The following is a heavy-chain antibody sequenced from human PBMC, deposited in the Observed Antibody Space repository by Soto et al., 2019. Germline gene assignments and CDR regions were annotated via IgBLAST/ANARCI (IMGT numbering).Heavy chain of an antibody. Sequence: PWETLSLTCTVSGGSISSSSYYWGWIRQPPGKGLEWIGSIYYSGSTYYNPSLKSRVTISVDTSKNQFSLKLSSVTAADTAVYYCALVVVADRRSQPFDYWGQGTLVTVSS. CDR1: GGSISSSSYY. CDR3: ALVVVADRRSQPFDY. V-gene: IGHV4-39*01. J-gene: IGHJ4*02. D-gene: IGHD2-15*01. CDR2: IYYSGST.